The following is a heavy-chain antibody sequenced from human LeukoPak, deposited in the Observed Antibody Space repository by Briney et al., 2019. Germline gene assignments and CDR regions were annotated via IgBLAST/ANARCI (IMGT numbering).Heavy chain of an antibody. V-gene: IGHV4-34*01. J-gene: IGHJ5*02. CDR2: INHSGST. CDR1: GGSFSGYY. CDR3: ARDRYYGSGSDVRFDP. Sequence: SETLSLTCAVYGGSFSGYYWSWIRQPPGKGLEWTGEINHSGSTNYNPSLKSRVTISVDTSKNQFPLKLSSVTAAVTAVYYCARDRYYGSGSDVRFDPWGQGTLVTVSS. D-gene: IGHD3-10*01.